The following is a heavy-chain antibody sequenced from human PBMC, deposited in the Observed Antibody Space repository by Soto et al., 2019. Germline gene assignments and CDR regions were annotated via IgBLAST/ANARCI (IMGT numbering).Heavy chain of an antibody. CDR3: ARGATPTWFDP. J-gene: IGHJ5*02. D-gene: IGHD5-12*01. Sequence: QVQLQESGPGLVKPSETLSLPCTVSGGSVSRGSYYGSWIRHPPGKGLEWIGYIYYSGSTNSNPPLKSRVTISVDTSKNQFSLKLGSVTAADTAVYYCARGATPTWFDPWGHGTLVTVSS. CDR1: GGSVSRGSYY. CDR2: IYYSGST. V-gene: IGHV4-61*01.